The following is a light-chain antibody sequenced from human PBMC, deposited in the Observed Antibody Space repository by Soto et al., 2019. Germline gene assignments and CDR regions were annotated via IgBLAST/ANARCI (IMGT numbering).Light chain of an antibody. V-gene: IGKV1-33*01. Sequence: DIQMTQSPSSLSASVGDRVTITCQASQDISNYLNWYQQKPGKAPKLLIYDASNLETGVPSRFSGSGSGTDFTFTISSLQPEDIATYYCQQYDNRPPYTVGRGTKLEIK. CDR1: QDISNY. J-gene: IGKJ2*01. CDR3: QQYDNRPPYT. CDR2: DAS.